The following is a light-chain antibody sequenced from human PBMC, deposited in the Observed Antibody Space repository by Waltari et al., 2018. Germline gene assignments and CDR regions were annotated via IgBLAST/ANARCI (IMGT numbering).Light chain of an antibody. CDR3: GSWDSSLSAWV. V-gene: IGLV1-51*01. CDR2: DTK. J-gene: IGLJ3*02. Sequence: QSVLTQPPLVSAAPAQKVPTSCSASSSNIDNNYVSWYQQIPVTAPKLLISDTKERPSGIPDRFSGSKSGTTATLGITGLQTGDEADYYCGSWDSSLSAWVFGGGTKLTVL. CDR1: SSNIDNNY.